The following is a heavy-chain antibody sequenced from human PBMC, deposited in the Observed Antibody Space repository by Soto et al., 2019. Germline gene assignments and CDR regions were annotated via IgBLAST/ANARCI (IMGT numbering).Heavy chain of an antibody. Sequence: GGSLRLSCAVSGFTFSIYAMNWVRQAPGKGLEWVSAISGTGDKTYYADSVKGRFTISRDNSKNTLYLQMNSLRAEDTAVYYCAKELLMISFGGVIAHFDYWGQGTLVTVSS. D-gene: IGHD3-16*02. CDR2: ISGTGDKT. CDR1: GFTFSIYA. CDR3: AKELLMISFGGVIAHFDY. V-gene: IGHV3-23*01. J-gene: IGHJ4*02.